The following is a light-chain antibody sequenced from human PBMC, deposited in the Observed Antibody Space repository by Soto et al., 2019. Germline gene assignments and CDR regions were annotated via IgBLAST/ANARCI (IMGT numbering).Light chain of an antibody. CDR3: QQYNFWPPLT. V-gene: IGKV3-15*01. Sequence: EIVMTQSPATLSVSPGERATLSCRASKMVNSNLAWYGQKPGQAPRLLISDASTRATGVPARFSGSGSGTEFTLTISSLQSEDSGIYYCQQYNFWPPLTFGGGTKVEIK. CDR1: KMVNSN. CDR2: DAS. J-gene: IGKJ4*01.